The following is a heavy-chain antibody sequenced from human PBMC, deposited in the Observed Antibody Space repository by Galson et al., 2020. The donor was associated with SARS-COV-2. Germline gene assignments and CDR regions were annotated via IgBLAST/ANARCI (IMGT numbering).Heavy chain of an antibody. V-gene: IGHV3-30*02. Sequence: GESLKISCAASGFTFSSYGMHRVRQAPGKGLEWVAFIRYDGSQKYYADPVKGRFTISRDNSKNTLYLQMNTLRAEDTAVFYCAKDPTEYCSGGSCYAGGSWGQGTLVTVSS. J-gene: IGHJ4*02. CDR2: IRYDGSQK. CDR1: GFTFSSYG. D-gene: IGHD2-15*01. CDR3: AKDPTEYCSGGSCYAGGS.